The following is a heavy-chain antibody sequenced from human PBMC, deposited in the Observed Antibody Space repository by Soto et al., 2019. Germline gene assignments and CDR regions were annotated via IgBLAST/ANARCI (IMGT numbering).Heavy chain of an antibody. CDR2: ISYDGSNK. CDR1: GFTFSSYA. J-gene: IGHJ6*02. D-gene: IGHD3-10*01. CDR3: ARDYYGSGSYRNYYYYCGMDV. V-gene: IGHV3-30-3*01. Sequence: PGGSLRLSCAASGFTFSSYAMHWVRQAPGKGLEWVAVISYDGSNKYYADSVKGRFTISRDNSKNTLYLQMNSLRAEDTAVYYCARDYYGSGSYRNYYYYCGMDVWGQGTTVTVSS.